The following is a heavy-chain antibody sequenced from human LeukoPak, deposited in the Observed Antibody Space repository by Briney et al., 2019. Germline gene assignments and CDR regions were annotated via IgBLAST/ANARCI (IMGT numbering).Heavy chain of an antibody. J-gene: IGHJ3*02. Sequence: SETLSLTCAVYGGSFSGYYWNWIRQSPGKGLEWIGEINHGGSTNYNPSLKSRVTISIDTSKNQFSLRLSSVTAADTALYYCARFPCSGDSCYSGIRAFDIWGQGTMVTVSS. CDR1: GGSFSGYY. CDR3: ARFPCSGDSCYSGIRAFDI. V-gene: IGHV4-34*01. D-gene: IGHD2-15*01. CDR2: INHGGST.